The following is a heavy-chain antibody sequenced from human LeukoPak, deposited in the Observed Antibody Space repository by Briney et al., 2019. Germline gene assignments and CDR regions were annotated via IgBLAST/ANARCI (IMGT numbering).Heavy chain of an antibody. CDR3: ARAYGSGSYYVFDY. D-gene: IGHD3-10*01. CDR1: GGSISSYY. Sequence: SETLSLTCTVSGGSISSYYWSWIRQPPGKGLEWIGYIYYSGSTNYNPSLKSRVTISADTSKNQFSLKLSSVTAADTAVYYCARAYGSGSYYVFDYWGQGTLVTVSS. V-gene: IGHV4-59*01. CDR2: IYYSGST. J-gene: IGHJ4*02.